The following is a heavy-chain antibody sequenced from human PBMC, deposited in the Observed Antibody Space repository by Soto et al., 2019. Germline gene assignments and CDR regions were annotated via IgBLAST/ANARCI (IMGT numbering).Heavy chain of an antibody. CDR1: GGSMSPYF. J-gene: IGHJ3*02. Sequence: QVQLRESGPRLVKPSETLSLTCTVSGGSMSPYFWSWIRQSPGKGLEWIGYIYYSGTTNYNPSFKSRVTTLLDTSKNQFSLKLVSLTAADTAFYSCARGRGGTSDAFDIWGPGALVTVSS. V-gene: IGHV4-59*01. CDR3: ARGRGGTSDAFDI. CDR2: IYYSGTT. D-gene: IGHD1-26*01.